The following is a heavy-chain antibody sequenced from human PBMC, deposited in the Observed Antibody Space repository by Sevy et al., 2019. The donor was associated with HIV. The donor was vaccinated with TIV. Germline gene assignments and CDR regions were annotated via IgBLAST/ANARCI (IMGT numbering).Heavy chain of an antibody. CDR2: ISGGGGST. V-gene: IGHV3-23*01. CDR3: AKKMGYDSSGYSPGSFDI. J-gene: IGHJ3*02. CDR1: GFTFSSYA. D-gene: IGHD3-22*01. Sequence: GGSLRLSCAASGFTFSSYAMSWVRQAPGKGLEWVSAISGGGGSTYYADSVKGRFTISRDNSKNTLYLQMNSLRAEDTAVYYCAKKMGYDSSGYSPGSFDIWGQGTMVTVSS.